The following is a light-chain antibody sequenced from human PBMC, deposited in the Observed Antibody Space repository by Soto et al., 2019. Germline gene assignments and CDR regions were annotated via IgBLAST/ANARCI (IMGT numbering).Light chain of an antibody. V-gene: IGKV1-5*01. J-gene: IGKJ1*01. CDR2: DAS. CDR3: QQYKIYSQT. Sequence: DIQMTQSPSTLSASVGDRVTITCRASQSITNWVAWYQQKVGRAPKLLIYDASTLETGVPSRFSGSGSGTEFTLTTSSLQPDDFATYYCQQYKIYSQTFGQGTRVEIK. CDR1: QSITNW.